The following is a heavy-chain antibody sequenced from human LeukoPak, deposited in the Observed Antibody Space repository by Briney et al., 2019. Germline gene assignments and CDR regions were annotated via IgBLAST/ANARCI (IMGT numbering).Heavy chain of an antibody. J-gene: IGHJ4*02. V-gene: IGHV1-8*01. D-gene: IGHD6-13*01. CDR2: MNPNSGNT. CDR1: GYTFTSYD. CDR3: ARARLKIAAAGTGY. Sequence: GASVKVSCKASGYTFTSYDINWVRQATGQGLEWMGWMNPNSGNTNYAQKFQGRVTMTRDTSISTAYMELSRLRSDDTAVYYCARARLKIAAAGTGYWGQGTLVTVSS.